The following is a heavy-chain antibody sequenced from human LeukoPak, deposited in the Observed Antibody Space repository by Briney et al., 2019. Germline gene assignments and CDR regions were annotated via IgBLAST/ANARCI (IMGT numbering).Heavy chain of an antibody. CDR3: ATDQLRSRAFDI. J-gene: IGHJ3*02. D-gene: IGHD4-17*01. CDR1: GYTFTSYD. CDR2: MNPNSGNT. Sequence: ASVKVSCKASGYTFTSYDINWVRQATGQGLEWMGWMNPNSGNTGYAQKFQGRVTMTRNTSISTAYMELSSLRSEDTAVYYCATDQLRSRAFDIWGQGTMVTVSS. V-gene: IGHV1-8*01.